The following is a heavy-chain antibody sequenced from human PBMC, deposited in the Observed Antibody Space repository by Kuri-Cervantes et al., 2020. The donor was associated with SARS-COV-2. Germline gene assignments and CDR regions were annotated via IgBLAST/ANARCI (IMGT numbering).Heavy chain of an antibody. CDR3: ARVVYSSYPGGLRV. Sequence: GESLKISCAASGFTLSSYWMSWVRQAPGKGLEWVANIKQDGSEKYYVDSVKGRYTISRDNAKNSLYLQMNSLRAEDTAVYYCARVVYSSYPGGLRVWGKGTTVTVSS. D-gene: IGHD6-6*01. CDR1: GFTLSSYW. V-gene: IGHV3-7*01. CDR2: IKQDGSEK. J-gene: IGHJ6*04.